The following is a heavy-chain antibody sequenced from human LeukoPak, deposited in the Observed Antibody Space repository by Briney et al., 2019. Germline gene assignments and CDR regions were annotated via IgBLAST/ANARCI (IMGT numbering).Heavy chain of an antibody. CDR1: GYTFSSYD. V-gene: IGHV1-8*01. J-gene: IGHJ6*03. D-gene: IGHD6-19*01. CDR2: MNPNSGNT. CDR3: ARGGSGWSLSHYYYYYMDV. Sequence: GESLKISCKASGYTFSSYDIKWVRQATGLGLEWMGWMNPNSGNTGYAQKFQGRVTMTRNTSISTAYLELSSLRSEDTAVYYCARGGSGWSLSHYYYYYMDVWGKGTTVTVSS.